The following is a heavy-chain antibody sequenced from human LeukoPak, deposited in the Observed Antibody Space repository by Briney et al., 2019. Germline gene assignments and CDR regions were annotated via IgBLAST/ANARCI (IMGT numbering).Heavy chain of an antibody. Sequence: PSETLSLTCAVSGGSISSGGYSWSWIRQPPGKGLEWIGYIYHSGSTYYNPSLKSRVTISVDRSKNQFSLKLSSVTAADTAVYYNASSSWYGTWFDPWGQGTLSPSPQ. V-gene: IGHV4-30-2*01. CDR1: GGSISSGGYS. J-gene: IGHJ5*02. CDR3: ASSSWYGTWFDP. D-gene: IGHD6-13*01. CDR2: IYHSGST.